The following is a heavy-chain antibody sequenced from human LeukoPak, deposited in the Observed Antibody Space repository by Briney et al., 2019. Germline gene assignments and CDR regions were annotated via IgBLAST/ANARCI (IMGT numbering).Heavy chain of an antibody. CDR3: ARSGDGNWFDP. CDR2: ISAYNGDT. Sequence: EASVKVSCTASGYIFMNFGMGWVRQAPGQGLEWLGWISAYNGDTNYAQKFRGRVTMTTDTSTSTAYMEVRSLTSDDTAIYYCARSGDGNWFDPWGQGTLVIVSS. CDR1: GYIFMNFG. V-gene: IGHV1-18*01. J-gene: IGHJ5*02.